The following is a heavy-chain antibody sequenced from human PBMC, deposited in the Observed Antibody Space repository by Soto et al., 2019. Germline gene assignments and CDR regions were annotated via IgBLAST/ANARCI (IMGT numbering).Heavy chain of an antibody. CDR3: ASGGEWPVWFDP. J-gene: IGHJ5*02. D-gene: IGHD3-10*01. CDR2: ISYTGST. Sequence: QVQLQESGPGLVKPSETLSLTCTVSGDSISSYYWSWIRQPPGKGLEWVGYISYTGSTIYNPSLESRSTISLDTSKNQVSLSLNSGNVADTAVYYCASGGEWPVWFDPWCLGTLVTVSS. CDR1: GDSISSYY. V-gene: IGHV4-59*13.